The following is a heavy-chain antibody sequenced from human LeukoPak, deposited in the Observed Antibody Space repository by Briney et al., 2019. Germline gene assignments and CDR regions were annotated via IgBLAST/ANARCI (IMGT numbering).Heavy chain of an antibody. D-gene: IGHD6-19*01. CDR1: GYRFTSNW. V-gene: IGHV5-51*01. CDR2: IYPGDSDS. Sequence: GESLKISCKGSGYRFTSNWICWVRQMPGKGLEWMGIIYPGDSDSRYSPSFQGQVTFSADKSISTAYLQWSSLKASDTAMYYCARILGGYSSGWYAFDYWGQGTLVTVSS. CDR3: ARILGGYSSGWYAFDY. J-gene: IGHJ4*02.